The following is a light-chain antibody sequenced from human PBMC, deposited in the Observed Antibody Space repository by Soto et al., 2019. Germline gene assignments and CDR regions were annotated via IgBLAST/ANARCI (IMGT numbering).Light chain of an antibody. V-gene: IGKV3-15*01. CDR3: QQYNNWPPST. CDR1: QSVSSN. CDR2: GVS. Sequence: EIVMTQSPATLSVSPGERATLSCRASQSVSSNLAWYQQKPGQAPRLLTYGVSTRATGIPARFSGSGSGTEFTLTISSLQSEDFAVYYCQQYNNWPPSTFGGGTKVEIK. J-gene: IGKJ4*01.